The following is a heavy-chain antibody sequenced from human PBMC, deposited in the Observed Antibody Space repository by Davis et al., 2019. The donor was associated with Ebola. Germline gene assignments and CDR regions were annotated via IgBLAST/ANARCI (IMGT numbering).Heavy chain of an antibody. CDR2: IYPGDSDT. CDR3: ARAPYYYDVSGFYGDY. V-gene: IGHV5-51*01. CDR1: GYTFTSYW. D-gene: IGHD3-22*01. J-gene: IGHJ4*02. Sequence: GESLKISCQASGYTFTSYWIGWVRQMPGKGLEWMGIIYPGDSDTRYSLSFLGQVTISADKSINTAYLQWRSLKASDTAMYYCARAPYYYDVSGFYGDYWGQGTLVTVSS.